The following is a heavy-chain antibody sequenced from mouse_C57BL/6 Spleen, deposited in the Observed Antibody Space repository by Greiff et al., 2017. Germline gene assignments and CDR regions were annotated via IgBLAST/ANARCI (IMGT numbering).Heavy chain of an antibody. CDR3: TTLLWRAMDY. CDR2: IDPETGGT. Sequence: VQLQQSGAELVRPGASVTLSCKASGYTFTDYEMHWVKQTPVHGLEWIGAIDPETGGTAYNQKFKGKAILTADKSSSTAYMELRSLTSEDSAVXYCTTLLWRAMDYWGQGTSVTVSS. V-gene: IGHV1-15*01. CDR1: GYTFTDYE. J-gene: IGHJ4*01. D-gene: IGHD2-1*01.